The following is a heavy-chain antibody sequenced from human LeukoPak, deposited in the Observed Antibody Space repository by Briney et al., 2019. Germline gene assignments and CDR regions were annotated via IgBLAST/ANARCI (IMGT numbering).Heavy chain of an antibody. D-gene: IGHD3-22*01. CDR2: ISGSGDNT. CDR3: AKGSYYDSSGSFYFDY. Sequence: GGSLRLSCAASGFTFSSYAMSWVRQAPGKGLEWVSGISGSGDNTYYADSVKGRFTISRDNSKNTLYVQVNSLGTEDTAAYYCAKGSYYDSSGSFYFDYWAQGTLVTVSS. V-gene: IGHV3-23*01. CDR1: GFTFSSYA. J-gene: IGHJ4*02.